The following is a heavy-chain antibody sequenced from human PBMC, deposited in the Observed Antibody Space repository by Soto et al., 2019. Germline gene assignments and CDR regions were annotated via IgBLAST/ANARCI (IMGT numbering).Heavy chain of an antibody. CDR1: GGTFNNYP. CDR2: SIPIFGTA. V-gene: IGHV1-69*01. Sequence: QVQLVQSGAEVKKPGSSVKVSCKASGGTFNNYPITWVRQAPGQGLEWMGGSIPIFGTANYAQKFQGRVTITVDESTSTAYMERSSLRSEDTAVYYCARGRGYSGDDHYYYFDMDVWGQGTTVTVSS. D-gene: IGHD5-12*01. CDR3: ARGRGYSGDDHYYYFDMDV. J-gene: IGHJ6*02.